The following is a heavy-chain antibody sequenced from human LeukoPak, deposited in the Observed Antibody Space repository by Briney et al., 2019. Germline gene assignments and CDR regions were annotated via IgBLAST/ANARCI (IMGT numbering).Heavy chain of an antibody. V-gene: IGHV3-21*01. D-gene: IGHD3-22*01. J-gene: IGHJ4*02. CDR1: GFTFSSYS. CDR2: ISSISSYI. CDR3: ARTVRSSGYYSEVFFDY. Sequence: GGSLRLSCAASGFTFSSYSMNWVRQAPGKGLEWVSSISSISSYIYYADSVKGRFTVSRDNAKNSLYLQMDSLRAEDTAVYYCARTVRSSGYYSEVFFDYWGQGTLVTVSS.